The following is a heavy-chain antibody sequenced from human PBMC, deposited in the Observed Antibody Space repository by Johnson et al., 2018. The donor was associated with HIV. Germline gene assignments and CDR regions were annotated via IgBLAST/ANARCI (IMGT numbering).Heavy chain of an antibody. CDR2: IGTAGDT. J-gene: IGHJ3*02. D-gene: IGHD3-22*01. V-gene: IGHV3-13*01. Sequence: VQLVESGGGVVQPGRSLRLSCAASGFTFSSYAMHWVRQATGKGLEWVSAIGTAGDTYYPGSVKGRFTISRENAKNSLYLQMNSLRAGDTAVYYCAKVRVAGMIVVVSGRDAFDIWGQGTMVTVSS. CDR3: AKVRVAGMIVVVSGRDAFDI. CDR1: GFTFSSYA.